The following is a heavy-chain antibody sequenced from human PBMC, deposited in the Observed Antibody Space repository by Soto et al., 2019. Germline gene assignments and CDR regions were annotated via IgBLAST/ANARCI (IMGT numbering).Heavy chain of an antibody. J-gene: IGHJ4*02. Sequence: PSETLSLTCAVYGGSFSGYYWSWIRQPPGKGLEWIGEINHSGSTNYNPSLKSRVTISVDTSKNQFSLKLSSVTAADAAVYYCARLDTAKVGATRPFDYWGQGTLVTVSS. CDR1: GGSFSGYY. D-gene: IGHD1-26*01. CDR3: ARLDTAKVGATRPFDY. CDR2: INHSGST. V-gene: IGHV4-34*01.